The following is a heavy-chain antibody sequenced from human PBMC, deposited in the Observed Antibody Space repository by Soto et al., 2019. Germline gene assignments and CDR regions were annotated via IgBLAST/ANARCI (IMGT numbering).Heavy chain of an antibody. CDR3: VEGWNDF. D-gene: IGHD1-1*01. J-gene: IGHJ4*02. CDR1: GFMVSSAW. CDR2: IKSKSDGGAR. V-gene: IGHV3-15*01. Sequence: EVQVVESGGDLVKPGGSLRLSCVTSGFMVSSAWRSWVGQAAGKGLEWVGRIKSKSDGGARDYAAPVKGRFSISRDDSKNTVYLQMNSLRAEDTAVYYCVEGWNDFWGQGTLVTVSS.